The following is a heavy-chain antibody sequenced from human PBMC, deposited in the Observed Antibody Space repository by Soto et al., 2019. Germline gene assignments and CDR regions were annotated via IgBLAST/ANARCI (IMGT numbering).Heavy chain of an antibody. CDR2: ISKDGSTK. CDR1: GFTFSTYA. D-gene: IGHD3-22*01. CDR3: AKETHSSGYGSYFDY. J-gene: IGHJ4*02. V-gene: IGHV3-30*04. Sequence: GGSLRLSCAASGFTFSTYALHWVRQAPGKGLEWVAVISKDGSTKYDADSVKGRFTISRDNSKNTLYLQMNSLRAEGTAVYYCAKETHSSGYGSYFDYWGQGTLVTVSS.